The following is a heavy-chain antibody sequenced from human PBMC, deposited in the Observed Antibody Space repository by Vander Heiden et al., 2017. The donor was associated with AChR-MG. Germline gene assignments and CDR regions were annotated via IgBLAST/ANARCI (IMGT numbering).Heavy chain of an antibody. D-gene: IGHD3-10*01. CDR2: INTNSGGT. CDR1: GYTFTGYY. CDR3: ARGGATGYYYYYGMDV. Sequence: QVQLVQSGAEVTKPGASVKVSCKASGYTFTGYYMHWVRQAPGQGLEWMGWINTNSGGTNYAQKLQGRVTMTRDTSISTAYMELSRLRSDDTAVYYCARGGATGYYYYYGMDVWGQGTTVTVSS. V-gene: IGHV1-2*02. J-gene: IGHJ6*02.